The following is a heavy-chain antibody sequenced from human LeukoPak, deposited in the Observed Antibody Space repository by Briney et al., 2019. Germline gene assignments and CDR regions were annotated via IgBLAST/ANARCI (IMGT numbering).Heavy chain of an antibody. J-gene: IGHJ4*02. V-gene: IGHV3-30*03. CDR1: GFTFSSYW. D-gene: IGHD4-23*01. CDR2: ISEDAGRNK. Sequence: GRSLRLSCASSGFTFSSYWMSWVRQAPGKGLEWVAFISEDAGRNKYYADSVKGRFTISRDNSRSTLYLQVDSLRAEDTAIYYCARDLRAMVVTAGPDYWGQGTLVTVSS. CDR3: ARDLRAMVVTAGPDY.